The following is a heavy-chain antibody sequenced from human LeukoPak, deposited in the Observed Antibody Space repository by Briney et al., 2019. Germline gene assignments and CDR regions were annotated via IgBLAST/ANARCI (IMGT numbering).Heavy chain of an antibody. D-gene: IGHD4-17*01. CDR3: ARTTTVTSRDWFDP. V-gene: IGHV4-34*01. CDR2: INHSGST. CDR1: GGSFSGYY. J-gene: IGHJ5*02. Sequence: SETLSLTCAVYGGSFSGYYWSWIRQPPGKGLEWIGEINHSGSTNYNPSLKSRVTISVDTSRNQFSLKLSSVTAADTAVYYCARTTTVTSRDWFDPWGQGTLVTVSS.